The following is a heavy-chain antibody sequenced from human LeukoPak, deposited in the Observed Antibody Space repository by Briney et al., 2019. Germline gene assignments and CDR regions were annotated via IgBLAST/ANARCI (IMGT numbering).Heavy chain of an antibody. J-gene: IGHJ4*02. D-gene: IGHD3-3*01. CDR3: ARVTFWSGYYTHFDY. CDR2: IYYSGST. CDR1: GGSISSYY. Sequence: SETLSLTCTVSGGSISSYYWSWIRQPPGKGLEWIGYIYYSGSTNYNPSLKSRVTMSVDTSKNQFSLKLSSVTAADTAVYYCARVTFWSGYYTHFDYWGQGTLVTVSS. V-gene: IGHV4-59*12.